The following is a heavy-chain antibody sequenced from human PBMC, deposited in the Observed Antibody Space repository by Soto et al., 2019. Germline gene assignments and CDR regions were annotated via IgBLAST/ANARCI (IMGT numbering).Heavy chain of an antibody. CDR2: ITGGNT. J-gene: IGHJ4*02. CDR1: GFTFGTYG. CDR3: AKDKERGGYDSDFDS. D-gene: IGHD3-3*01. V-gene: IGHV3-23*01. Sequence: GGSLRLSCAASGFTFGTYGMGWVRQAPGKGLKWVSTITGGNTYYAASVKGRFTISRDNYKNTLYLQMSSLRAEDTALYYCAKDKERGGYDSDFDSWGQGTLVTVSS.